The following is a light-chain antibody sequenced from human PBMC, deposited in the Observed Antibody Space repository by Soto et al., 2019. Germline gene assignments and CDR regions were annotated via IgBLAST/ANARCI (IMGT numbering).Light chain of an antibody. CDR3: QKYNSAAWT. J-gene: IGKJ1*01. CDR1: QGISNY. CDR2: AAS. V-gene: IGKV1-27*01. Sequence: DIQMTQSPSSLSASVGDRVTITCRASQGISNYLAWYQQKQGKVPKLLIYAASTLQSGVPSRLSGSGSGTEFTLTISSLQPEDVATYYCQKYNSAAWTFGQGTKVEIK.